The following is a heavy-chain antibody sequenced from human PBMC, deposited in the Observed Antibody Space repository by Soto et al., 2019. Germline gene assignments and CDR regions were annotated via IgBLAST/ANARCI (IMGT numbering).Heavy chain of an antibody. CDR1: GGTLSSYA. J-gene: IGHJ3*02. CDR3: ASDFSTAVAGTGPDAFDI. D-gene: IGHD6-19*01. CDR2: IIPIFGTA. V-gene: IGHV1-69*06. Sequence: SVKVSCKASGGTLSSYAISWVRQAPGQGLEWMGGIIPIFGTANYAQKFQGRVTITADKSTSTAYMELSSLRSEDTAVYYCASDFSTAVAGTGPDAFDIWGQGTMVTVSS.